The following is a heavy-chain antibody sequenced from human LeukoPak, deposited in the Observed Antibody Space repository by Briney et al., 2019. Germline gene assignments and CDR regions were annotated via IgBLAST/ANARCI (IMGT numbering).Heavy chain of an antibody. J-gene: IGHJ4*02. Sequence: SETLSLTCTVSGGSISSYYWSWIRQPAGKGLEWIGRIYTSGSTNYNPSLKSRVTMSVDTSKNQFSLKLSSVTAADTAVYYCARGDLTSGSYRFDYWGQGTLVTASS. V-gene: IGHV4-4*07. CDR3: ARGDLTSGSYRFDY. CDR1: GGSISSYY. CDR2: IYTSGST. D-gene: IGHD1-26*01.